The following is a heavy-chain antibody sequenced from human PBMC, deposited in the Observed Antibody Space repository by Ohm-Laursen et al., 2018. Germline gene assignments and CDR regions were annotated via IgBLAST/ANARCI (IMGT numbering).Heavy chain of an antibody. D-gene: IGHD3-22*01. Sequence: SVKVSCKASGGTFSSYAISWVRQAPGQGLEWMGGIIPIFGTANYAQKFQGRVTITADETTSTAYMELRSLRSEDTAMYYGAIPSELYYCDSSAQYAFDIWGQGTMVTVSS. CDR2: IIPIFGTA. CDR1: GGTFSSYA. V-gene: IGHV1-69*13. J-gene: IGHJ3*02. CDR3: AIPSELYYCDSSAQYAFDI.